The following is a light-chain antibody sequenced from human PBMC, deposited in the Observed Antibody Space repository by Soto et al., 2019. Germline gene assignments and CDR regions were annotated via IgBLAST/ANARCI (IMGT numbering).Light chain of an antibody. Sequence: QLVLTQPPSVSGAPGQRVTISCTGSSSNIGAGYDVHWYQQLPGTAPKLLIYGNSNRPSRVPDRFSGSKSGTSASLAITGLQAEDEADYYCQSYDSSLSRVFGGGTKVTVL. CDR1: SSNIGAGYD. V-gene: IGLV1-40*01. CDR2: GNS. J-gene: IGLJ2*01. CDR3: QSYDSSLSRV.